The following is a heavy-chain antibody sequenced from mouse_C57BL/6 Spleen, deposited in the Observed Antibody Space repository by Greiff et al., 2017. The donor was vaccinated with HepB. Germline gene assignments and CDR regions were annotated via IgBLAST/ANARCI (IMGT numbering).Heavy chain of an antibody. CDR3: AREGDGSSRYAMDY. Sequence: EVKVVESGGGLVKPGGSLKLSCAASGFTFSSYAMSWVRQTPEKRLEWVATISDGGSYTYYPDNVKGRFTISRDNAENNLYLQMSHLKSEDTAMYYCAREGDGSSRYAMDYWGQGTSVTVSS. V-gene: IGHV5-4*01. D-gene: IGHD1-1*01. J-gene: IGHJ4*01. CDR2: ISDGGSYT. CDR1: GFTFSSYA.